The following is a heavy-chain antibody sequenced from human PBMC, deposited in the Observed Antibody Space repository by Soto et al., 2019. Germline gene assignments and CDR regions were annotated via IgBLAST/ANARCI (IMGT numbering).Heavy chain of an antibody. CDR1: GFTFGDYA. V-gene: IGHV3-49*03. CDR3: TRDRFRAVAQGLRFDP. Sequence: PGGSLRLSCTASGFTFGDYAMSWFRQAPGKGLEWVGFIRSKAYGGTTEYAASVKGRFTISRDDSKSIAYLQMNSLKTEDTAVYYCTRDRFRAVAQGLRFDPWGQGTLVTVSS. CDR2: IRSKAYGGTT. D-gene: IGHD6-19*01. J-gene: IGHJ5*02.